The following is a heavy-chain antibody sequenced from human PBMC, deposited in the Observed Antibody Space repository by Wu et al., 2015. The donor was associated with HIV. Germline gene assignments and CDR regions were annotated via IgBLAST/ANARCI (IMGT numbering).Heavy chain of an antibody. CDR1: GYTFTSYY. D-gene: IGHD3-3*01. Sequence: QVQLVQSGAEVKKPGASVKVSCKASGYTFTSYYMHWVRQAPGQGLEWMGIINPSGGSTSYAQKFQGRVTMTRDTSTSTVYMELSSLRSEDTAVYYCAIPSRGDYYYYYYMDVWGKGTTVTVSS. J-gene: IGHJ6*03. V-gene: IGHV1-46*03. CDR3: AIPSRGDYYYYYYMDV. CDR2: INPSGGST.